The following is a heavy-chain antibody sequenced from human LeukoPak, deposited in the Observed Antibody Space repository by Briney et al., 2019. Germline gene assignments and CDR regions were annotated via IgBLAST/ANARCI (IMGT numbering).Heavy chain of an antibody. CDR1: GYTFTSYG. V-gene: IGHV1-18*01. D-gene: IGHD6-19*01. J-gene: IGHJ4*02. CDR2: ISAYNGNT. Sequence: SVKVSCKASGYTFTSYGISWVRQAPGQGLEWMGWISAYNGNTNYAQKLQGRATMTTDTSTSTAYMELRSLRSDDTAVYYCARDPEQWLAEPLFDYWGQGTLVTVSS. CDR3: ARDPEQWLAEPLFDY.